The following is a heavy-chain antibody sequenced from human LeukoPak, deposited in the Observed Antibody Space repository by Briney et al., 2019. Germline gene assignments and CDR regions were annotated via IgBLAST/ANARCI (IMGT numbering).Heavy chain of an antibody. CDR2: VYYSGST. D-gene: IGHD4-17*01. J-gene: IGHJ3*02. CDR1: GGSVSSGDYF. Sequence: SETLSLTCTVSGGSVSSGDYFWSWIRQPPGKGLEWIGYVYYSGSTSYNPSLKGRVTISIDTSKNQFSLRLKSVTAADTAVYCCAREPHDSGAVPGIWGQGTMVTVSS. CDR3: AREPHDSGAVPGI. V-gene: IGHV4-61*08.